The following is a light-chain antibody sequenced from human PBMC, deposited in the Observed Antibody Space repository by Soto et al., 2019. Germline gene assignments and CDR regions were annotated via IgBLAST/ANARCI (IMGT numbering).Light chain of an antibody. Sequence: QSALTQPASVSGSPGQSITISCTGTSSDIGAYIYVSWYQQLPGKAPKVIIFEVSNRPSGVSTRFSGSKSANTASLTISGLQPDDEGDYYCSSHTPNNTWIFGGGTQLTVL. J-gene: IGLJ2*01. V-gene: IGLV2-14*01. CDR2: EVS. CDR1: SSDIGAYIY. CDR3: SSHTPNNTWI.